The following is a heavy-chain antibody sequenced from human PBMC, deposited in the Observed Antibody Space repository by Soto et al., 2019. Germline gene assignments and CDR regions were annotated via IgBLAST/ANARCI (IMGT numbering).Heavy chain of an antibody. CDR2: INPGGTST. J-gene: IGHJ4*02. CDR1: GYSFASYY. CDR3: ASARFQFGAIIPFEH. V-gene: IGHV1-46*03. Sequence: QMQLVQSGPEVKRPGASVKVSCKASGYSFASYYMHWVRQAPGQGLEWMGLINPGGTSTNYSQKCQGRVTMTRDTTTSTVNMELSSLRSEDTAVYYCASARFQFGAIIPFEHWGQETLVTVSS. D-gene: IGHD3-16*01.